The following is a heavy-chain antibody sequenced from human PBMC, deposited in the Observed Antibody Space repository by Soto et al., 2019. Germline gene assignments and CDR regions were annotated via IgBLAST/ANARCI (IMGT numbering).Heavy chain of an antibody. D-gene: IGHD3-10*01. J-gene: IGHJ6*04. CDR1: GGTFSSYA. CDR2: IIPIFGTA. V-gene: IGHV1-69*13. Sequence: SVKVSCKASGGTFSSYAISWVRQAPGQGLEWMGGIIPIFGTANYAQKFQGRVTITANESTSTAYMELSSLRSEDTAVYYCGRGTSSVYYYYGMDVWGKETTVTVSS. CDR3: GRGTSSVYYYYGMDV.